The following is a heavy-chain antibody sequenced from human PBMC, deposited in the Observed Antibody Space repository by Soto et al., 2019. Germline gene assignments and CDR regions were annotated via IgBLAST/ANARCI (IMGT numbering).Heavy chain of an antibody. Sequence: GGSLRLSCAASGFTFSSYATSWVRQAPGKGLEWVSVISGGGGSTYYADSVKGRFTISRDNSQETLYLQMNSLRAEDTAVYYCAKDVYGSTIYYLDFWGQGTLVTVSS. J-gene: IGHJ4*02. D-gene: IGHD6-13*01. CDR2: ISGGGGST. CDR1: GFTFSSYA. V-gene: IGHV3-23*01. CDR3: AKDVYGSTIYYLDF.